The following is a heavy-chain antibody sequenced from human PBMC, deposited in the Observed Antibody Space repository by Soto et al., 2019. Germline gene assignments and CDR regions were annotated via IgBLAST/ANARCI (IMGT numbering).Heavy chain of an antibody. CDR1: GYTFTSYG. CDR3: AIDGLPYGDYQYYYYGMDV. Sequence: GASVKVSCKASGYTFTSYGICWVRQAPGQGIEKKGGISAYNGNTNYVQKLQGRVTMTTDTSTSTAYMELRSLRSDDTAVYYCAIDGLPYGDYQYYYYGMDVWGQGTTVTVSS. J-gene: IGHJ6*02. V-gene: IGHV1-18*01. D-gene: IGHD4-17*01. CDR2: ISAYNGNT.